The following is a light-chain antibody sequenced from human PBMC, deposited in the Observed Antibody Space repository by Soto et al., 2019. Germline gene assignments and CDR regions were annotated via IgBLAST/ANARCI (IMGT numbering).Light chain of an antibody. CDR2: WAS. CDR3: QQYYSAPYT. V-gene: IGKV4-1*01. Sequence: DIVMTQSPDSLAVSLGERATINCKSSQSVLSSSNNMNYLTWVQQMPGQPPRLLIYWASTRESGVPDRFSGSGSGTDFTLTISSLQAEDVAVYYCQQYYSAPYTFGQGTKLEIK. J-gene: IGKJ2*01. CDR1: QSVLSSSNNMNY.